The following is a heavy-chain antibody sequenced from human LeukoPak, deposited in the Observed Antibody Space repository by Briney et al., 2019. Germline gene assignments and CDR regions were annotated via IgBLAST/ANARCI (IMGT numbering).Heavy chain of an antibody. Sequence: PGGSLRLSCAASGFTFSSYSMNWVRQAPGKGLEWVSSISSSSSYIYYADSVKGRFTISRDNAKNSLYLQMNSLRAEDTAVYYCARYTGATPYDAFDIWGQGTMVTVSS. V-gene: IGHV3-21*01. D-gene: IGHD1-26*01. CDR1: GFTFSSYS. J-gene: IGHJ3*02. CDR3: ARYTGATPYDAFDI. CDR2: ISSSSSYI.